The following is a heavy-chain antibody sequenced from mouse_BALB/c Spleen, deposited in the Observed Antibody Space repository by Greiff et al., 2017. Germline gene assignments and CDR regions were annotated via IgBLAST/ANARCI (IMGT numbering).Heavy chain of an antibody. Sequence: QVQLKQSGAELAKPGASVKMSCKASGYTFTSYWMHWVKQRPGQGLEWIGYINPSTGYTEYNQKFKDKATLTADKSSSTAYMQLSSLTSEDSAVYYCARNFGHGAMDYWGQGTSVTVSS. D-gene: IGHD6-1*01. J-gene: IGHJ4*01. CDR3: ARNFGHGAMDY. CDR2: INPSTGYT. CDR1: GYTFTSYW. V-gene: IGHV1-7*01.